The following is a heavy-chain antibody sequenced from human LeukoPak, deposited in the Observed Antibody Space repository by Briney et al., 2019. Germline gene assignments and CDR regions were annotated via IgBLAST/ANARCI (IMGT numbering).Heavy chain of an antibody. D-gene: IGHD6-19*01. CDR2: ISGSGGST. CDR1: GFTFSYYA. Sequence: GGSLRLSCVASGFTFSYYAMSWVRQAPGKGLEWVSTISGSGGSTYYADSVKGRFTISRDNSKNTLYLQMNSLRAEDTAVYYCAKDSGEQWLNYYYGMDVWGQGTTVTVSS. CDR3: AKDSGEQWLNYYYGMDV. J-gene: IGHJ6*02. V-gene: IGHV3-23*01.